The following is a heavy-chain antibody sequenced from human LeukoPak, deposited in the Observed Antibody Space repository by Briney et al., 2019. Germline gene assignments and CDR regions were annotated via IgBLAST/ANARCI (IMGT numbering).Heavy chain of an antibody. CDR2: INAYNDNT. J-gene: IGHJ6*03. Sequence: GASVKVSCKASGYTFNSSGISWVRQAPGQGLEWMGWINAYNDNTKYAEKLQGRCTMTTDTYTSTAYMELRSLRSDDMAVYYCARTTNSYYYYYYIDVWGKGTTVTVSS. V-gene: IGHV1-18*03. CDR1: GYTFNSSG. D-gene: IGHD1-26*01. CDR3: ARTTNSYYYYYYIDV.